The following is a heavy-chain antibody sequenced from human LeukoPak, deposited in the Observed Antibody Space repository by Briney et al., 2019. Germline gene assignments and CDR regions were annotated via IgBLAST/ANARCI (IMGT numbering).Heavy chain of an antibody. CDR1: GFTFDDYA. Sequence: TGGSLRLSCAASGFTFDDYAMHWVRQAPGEGLEWVSGISWNSGSIGYADSVKGRFTISRDNAKNSLYLQMNSLRAEDTALYYCAKDQRSFDAFDIWGQGTMVTVSS. CDR2: ISWNSGSI. V-gene: IGHV3-9*01. CDR3: AKDQRSFDAFDI. J-gene: IGHJ3*02.